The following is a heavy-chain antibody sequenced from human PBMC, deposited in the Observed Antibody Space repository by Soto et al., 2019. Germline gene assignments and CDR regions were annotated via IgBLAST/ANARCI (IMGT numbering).Heavy chain of an antibody. Sequence: HPGGSLRLSCAASGFTFSSYAMSWVRQTPGKGLEWVSGISGFGGSTYYADSVKGRFTISRDNSKNTLYLQMNSLRAEDTAVYYCARDCTRTTCLGAFDIWGQGTLVTVSS. V-gene: IGHV3-23*01. CDR3: ARDCTRTTCLGAFDI. CDR2: ISGFGGST. D-gene: IGHD2-2*01. J-gene: IGHJ3*02. CDR1: GFTFSSYA.